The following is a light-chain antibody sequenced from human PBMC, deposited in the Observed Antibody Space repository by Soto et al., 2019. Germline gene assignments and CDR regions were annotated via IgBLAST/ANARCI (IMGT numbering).Light chain of an antibody. CDR2: GAS. V-gene: IGKV3-20*01. Sequence: EIVLTQSPGTLSLSPGERATLSCRASHSVSSNYLAWYQQKPGQAPRLLIYGASSRATGIPERFTGSGSGTDFTLTISGLEPEDFAVYYCQQYDSSSSQFGQGTKVEIK. CDR3: QQYDSSSSQ. CDR1: HSVSSNY. J-gene: IGKJ1*01.